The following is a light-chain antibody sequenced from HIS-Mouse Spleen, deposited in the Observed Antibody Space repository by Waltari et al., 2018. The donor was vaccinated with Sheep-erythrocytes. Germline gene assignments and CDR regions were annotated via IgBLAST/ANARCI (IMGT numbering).Light chain of an antibody. V-gene: IGLV2-23*01. Sequence: QSARTQPASVSGSPGPSTTISCTGTSSAGGRYNLASWYQQHPGKAPKLRIYEGSKRPSGVSNRFSGSKSGNTASLTISGLQAEDEADYYCCSYAGSSTPWVFGGGTKLTVL. CDR2: EGS. CDR3: CSYAGSSTPWV. J-gene: IGLJ3*02. CDR1: SSAGGRYNL.